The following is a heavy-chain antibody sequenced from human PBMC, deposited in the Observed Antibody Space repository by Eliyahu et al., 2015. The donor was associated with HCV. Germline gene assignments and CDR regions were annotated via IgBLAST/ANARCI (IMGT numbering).Heavy chain of an antibody. CDR2: IKQDGSEK. CDR1: GXTFSSYG. J-gene: IGHJ4*02. Sequence: EVQLVESGGGLVQPGGSLXLSXAAXGXTFSSYGMSWVRQAPGKGLEWXANIKQDGSEKYYVDSVKGRFTISRDNAKNSLYLQMNSLRAEDTAVYYCARDREVTPGDYWGQGTLVTVSS. D-gene: IGHD2-21*02. V-gene: IGHV3-7*01. CDR3: ARDREVTPGDY.